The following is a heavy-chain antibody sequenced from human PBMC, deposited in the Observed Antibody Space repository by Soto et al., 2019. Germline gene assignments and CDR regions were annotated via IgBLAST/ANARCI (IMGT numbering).Heavy chain of an antibody. D-gene: IGHD3-22*01. CDR1: GGTFSSYA. V-gene: IGHV1-69*01. CDR2: IIPIFGTA. J-gene: IGHJ5*02. CDR3: ARVEYYDSSGYPKFSWFDP. Sequence: QVQLVQSGAEVKKPGSSVKVSCKASGGTFSSYAISWVRQAPGQGLEWMGGIIPIFGTANYAQKFQGRVTITADESTSTAHMELSSLRSEDTAVYYCARVEYYDSSGYPKFSWFDPWGQGTLVTVSS.